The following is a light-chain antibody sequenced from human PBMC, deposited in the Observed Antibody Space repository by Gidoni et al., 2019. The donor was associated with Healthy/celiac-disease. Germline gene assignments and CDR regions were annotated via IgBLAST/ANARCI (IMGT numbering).Light chain of an antibody. CDR3: QAWDSSTVV. Sequence: SYELTQPPSVSVSPGQTASITCSGDKLGHKYACWYQQKQGQSPVLVIYQDSKRPSGIPERFSGSISGNTATLTISGTQAMDEADYYCQAWDSSTVVFGGGTKLTVL. CDR1: KLGHKY. V-gene: IGLV3-1*01. J-gene: IGLJ2*01. CDR2: QDS.